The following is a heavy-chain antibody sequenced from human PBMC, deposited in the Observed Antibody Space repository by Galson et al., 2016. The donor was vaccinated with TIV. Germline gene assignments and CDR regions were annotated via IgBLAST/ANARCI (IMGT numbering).Heavy chain of an antibody. J-gene: IGHJ3*01. V-gene: IGHV3-23*01. Sequence: VRQAPGQGLEWVSGISGSGGITYFADSVKGRFTISRDNSRNTLFLQMHSLRVEDTAVYYCAKRKNYGGDAFEDWGQGTLVTVSS. D-gene: IGHD2-21*01. CDR3: AKRKNYGGDAFED. CDR2: ISGSGGIT.